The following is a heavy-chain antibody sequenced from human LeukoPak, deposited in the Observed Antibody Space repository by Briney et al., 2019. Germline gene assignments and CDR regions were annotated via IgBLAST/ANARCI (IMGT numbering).Heavy chain of an antibody. D-gene: IGHD3-10*01. CDR3: ARSISMVRGVRSLAFDI. J-gene: IGHJ3*02. CDR2: IYYCGST. CDR1: GGSISSYY. Sequence: PSETLSLTCTVSGGSISSYYWSWIRQPPGKGLEWIGYIYYCGSTNYNPCLKSRVTISVDTSKNQFSLKLSSVTAADTAVYYCARSISMVRGVRSLAFDIWGQGTMVTVSS. V-gene: IGHV4-59*01.